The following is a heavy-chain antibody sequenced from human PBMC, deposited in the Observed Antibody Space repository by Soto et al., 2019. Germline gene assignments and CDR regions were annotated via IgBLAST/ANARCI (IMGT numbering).Heavy chain of an antibody. CDR2: IYYSGST. CDR3: ARRIRITFGRVNAQYLDP. CDR1: GGPITSGGYY. V-gene: IGHV4-31*03. Sequence: TMALTCSVSGGPITSGGYYWSGIRQHPGKGLEWIGCIYYSGSTYNNPSLMSRVTMSADTSKNQLSLKLSSVTAADTAVYDCARRIRITFGRVNAQYLDPRGPRTSVTV. J-gene: IGHJ5*02. D-gene: IGHD3-16*01.